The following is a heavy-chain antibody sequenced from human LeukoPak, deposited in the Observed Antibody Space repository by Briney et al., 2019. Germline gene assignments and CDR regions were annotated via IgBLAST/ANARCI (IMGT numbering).Heavy chain of an antibody. V-gene: IGHV3-23*01. J-gene: IGHJ4*02. D-gene: IGHD3-10*01. CDR1: GFTFSSYA. Sequence: GGSLRLSCAASGFTFSSYAMSWVRQAPGKGLEWVSAISGSGGSTYYADSVKGRSTISKDNSKNTLYLQMNSLRAEDTAVYYCAKVYGSGSYFTGFDYWGQGTLVTVSS. CDR2: ISGSGGST. CDR3: AKVYGSGSYFTGFDY.